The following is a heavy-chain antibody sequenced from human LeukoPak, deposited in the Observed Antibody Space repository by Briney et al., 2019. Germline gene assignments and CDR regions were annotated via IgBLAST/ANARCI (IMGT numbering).Heavy chain of an antibody. CDR2: IIPIFGTA. Sequence: SVKVSCKASGATFSSYAISWMRQAPGHGLEGMAGIIPIFGTANYAQKFQGGVTITAAESTSTAYMELSSLRSEDRAVYYCARRAAGTKFDPWGQGTLVTVSS. J-gene: IGHJ5*02. CDR1: GATFSSYA. CDR3: ARRAAGTKFDP. D-gene: IGHD6-13*01. V-gene: IGHV1-69*13.